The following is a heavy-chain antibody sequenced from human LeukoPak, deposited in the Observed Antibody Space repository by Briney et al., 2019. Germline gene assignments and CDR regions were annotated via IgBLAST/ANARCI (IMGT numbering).Heavy chain of an antibody. CDR1: GFTFSNYN. V-gene: IGHV3-21*01. CDR3: ARDPYSGNYGNDYYYYMDV. J-gene: IGHJ6*03. Sequence: GGSLRLSCAASGFTFSNYNMNWVRQAPGKAMDWVSSITSSGTYIFYADSVKGRFTVSRDNAKNSLYLQMDSLGPEDTAVYYCARDPYSGNYGNDYYYYMDVWGKGTTVTIS. CDR2: ITSSGTYI. D-gene: IGHD1-26*01.